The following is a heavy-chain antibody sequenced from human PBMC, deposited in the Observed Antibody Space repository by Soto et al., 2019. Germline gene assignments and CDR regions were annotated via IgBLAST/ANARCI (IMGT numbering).Heavy chain of an antibody. J-gene: IGHJ6*02. D-gene: IGHD2-8*01. V-gene: IGHV3-21*01. CDR2: ISSSSSYI. Sequence: LRLSCAASGFTFSSYSMNWVRQAPGKGLEWVSSISSSSSYIYYADSVKGRFTISRDNAKNSLYLQMNSLRAEDTAVYYCARDNVFALPQYYYYYGMDVWGQGTTVTVSS. CDR1: GFTFSSYS. CDR3: ARDNVFALPQYYYYYGMDV.